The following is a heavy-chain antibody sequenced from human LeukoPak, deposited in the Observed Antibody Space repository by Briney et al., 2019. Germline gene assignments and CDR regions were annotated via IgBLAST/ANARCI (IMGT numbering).Heavy chain of an antibody. CDR1: GGSISSYY. CDR2: IYYSGST. J-gene: IGHJ6*02. D-gene: IGHD3-9*01. Sequence: SQTLSLTCTVSGGSISSYYWSWIRQPPGKGLEWIGYIYYSGSTNYNPSLKSRVTISVDTSKNQFSLKLSSVTAADTAVYYCARDVRYFDWSYGMDVWGQGTTVTVSS. CDR3: ARDVRYFDWSYGMDV. V-gene: IGHV4-59*01.